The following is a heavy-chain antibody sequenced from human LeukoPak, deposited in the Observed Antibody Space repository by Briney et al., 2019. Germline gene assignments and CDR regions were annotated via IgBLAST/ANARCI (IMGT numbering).Heavy chain of an antibody. Sequence: GGSLRLSCAGSGFTFSSYAMNWVRQAPGKGLEWVSGISGSGGSTYYADSVKGRFTISRDNSKNTLYLQMNSLRAEDTAVYYCAKDRRSTSCIWFDPWGQGTLVTVSS. V-gene: IGHV3-23*01. J-gene: IGHJ5*02. CDR2: ISGSGGST. CDR3: AKDRRSTSCIWFDP. D-gene: IGHD2-2*01. CDR1: GFTFSSYA.